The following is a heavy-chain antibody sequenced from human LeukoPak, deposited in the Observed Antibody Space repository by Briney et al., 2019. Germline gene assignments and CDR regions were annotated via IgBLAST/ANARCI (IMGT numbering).Heavy chain of an antibody. D-gene: IGHD6-13*01. CDR1: GYSISSGYY. V-gene: IGHV4-38-2*01. Sequence: SETLSLTCAVSGYSISSGYYWGWIRQPPGKGLEWIGSIYHSGSPYYNPSLKSRVTISVDTSKNQFSLKLSSVTAADTAVYYCASDVSSRWSFYWGQGTLVTVSS. CDR3: ASDVSSRWSFY. J-gene: IGHJ4*02. CDR2: IYHSGSP.